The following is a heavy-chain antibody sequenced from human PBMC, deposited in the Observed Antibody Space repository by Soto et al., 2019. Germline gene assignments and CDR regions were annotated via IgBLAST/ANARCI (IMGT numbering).Heavy chain of an antibody. CDR1: GYTFTSHD. CDR2: MNPNSGNT. Sequence: QVQLVQSGTEVKKPGASVKVSCKASGYTFTSHDINWVRQATGQGLEWMVWMNPNSGNTGYAQKFQGRVTMTRNTSISTASMELSSLRSEDTAVYYCARWDYGVYARFDYWGQGTLVTVSS. V-gene: IGHV1-8*01. D-gene: IGHD4-17*01. CDR3: ARWDYGVYARFDY. J-gene: IGHJ4*02.